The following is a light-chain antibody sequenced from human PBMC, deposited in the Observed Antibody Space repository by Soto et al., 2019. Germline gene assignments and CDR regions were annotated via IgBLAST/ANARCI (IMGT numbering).Light chain of an antibody. V-gene: IGLV3-21*03. CDR2: YDS. CDR1: RIGTNA. J-gene: IGLJ3*02. CDR3: QLWDSSIDQGV. Sequence: SYELTQPPSVSVAPEKTATITCGGDRIGTNAVHWYQQKPDQAPLLVVYYDSDRPSGIPERISGSTSGNTATLTISRVEAGDEADYYCQLWDSSIDQGVFGGGTKLTVL.